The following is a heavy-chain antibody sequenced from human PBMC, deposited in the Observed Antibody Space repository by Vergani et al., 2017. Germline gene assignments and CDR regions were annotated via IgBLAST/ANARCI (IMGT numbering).Heavy chain of an antibody. Sequence: EVQLVESGGVVVQPGGSLRLSCAASGFTFDDYAMHWVRQAPGKGLEWVSLISWDGGSTYYADSVKGRFTISRDNSKNSLYLQMNSLRAEDTALYYCAKDIVPAAKYYYYYYGMDVWGQGTTVTVSS. CDR3: AKDIVPAAKYYYYYYGMDV. J-gene: IGHJ6*02. CDR2: ISWDGGST. V-gene: IGHV3-43D*04. CDR1: GFTFDDYA. D-gene: IGHD2-2*01.